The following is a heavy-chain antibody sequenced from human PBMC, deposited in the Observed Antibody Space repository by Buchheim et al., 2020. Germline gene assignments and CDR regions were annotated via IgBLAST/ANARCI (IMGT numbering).Heavy chain of an antibody. CDR2: ISSSGSTI. Sequence: QVQLVESGGGLVKPGGSLRLSCAASGFTFSDYYMSWIRQAPGKGLEWVSYISSSGSTIYYADSVKGRFTISRDNTKNSLYLQMNSLRAEDTAVYYCARSAQDYYDSSGYLIDGYFDLWGRGTL. D-gene: IGHD3-22*01. CDR3: ARSAQDYYDSSGYLIDGYFDL. V-gene: IGHV3-11*01. J-gene: IGHJ2*01. CDR1: GFTFSDYY.